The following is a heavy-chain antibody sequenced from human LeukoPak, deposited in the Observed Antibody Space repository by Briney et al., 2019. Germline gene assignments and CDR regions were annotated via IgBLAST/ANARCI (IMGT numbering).Heavy chain of an antibody. CDR1: GFTFSSYA. D-gene: IGHD5-18*01. V-gene: IGHV3-23*01. J-gene: IGHJ4*02. Sequence: GRSLRLSCAASGFTFSSYAMHWVRQAPGKGLEWVSAISGGGDYIYYGDSVKGRFTTSRDTSKRTLYLQMSNLRAEDTAVYYCAKNWGPGMAFYESWGQGTQVTVSS. CDR3: AKNWGPGMAFYES. CDR2: ISGGGDYI.